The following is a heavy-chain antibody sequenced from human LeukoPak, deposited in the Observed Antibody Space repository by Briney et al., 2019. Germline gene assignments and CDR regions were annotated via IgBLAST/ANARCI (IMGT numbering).Heavy chain of an antibody. CDR3: ARGRDCRGGSCYHALLDY. J-gene: IGHJ4*02. V-gene: IGHV1-69*05. CDR2: IIPIFGAA. Sequence: SVKVSCKASGGTFSSSAISWVRQAPGQGLEWMGGIIPIFGAANYAQKFQGRVAITTDESTSTAYMELNSLRSEDTAVYYCARGRDCRGGSCYHALLDYWGQGTLVTVSS. D-gene: IGHD2-15*01. CDR1: GGTFSSSA.